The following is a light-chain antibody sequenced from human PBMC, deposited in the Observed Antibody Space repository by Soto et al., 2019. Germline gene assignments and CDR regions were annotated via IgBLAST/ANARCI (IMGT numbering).Light chain of an antibody. CDR1: QGIGSY. V-gene: IGKV1-9*01. CDR2: VAS. J-gene: IGKJ2*01. Sequence: IQLTQSPSLLSAFVGASVTIPCRASQGIGSYLVWYQQKPGKAPDLLIYVASTLQSGVPSRFSGSGFGTEFTLTVSSLQPEDFATYYCQQVNRYPYTFGQGTKVDIK. CDR3: QQVNRYPYT.